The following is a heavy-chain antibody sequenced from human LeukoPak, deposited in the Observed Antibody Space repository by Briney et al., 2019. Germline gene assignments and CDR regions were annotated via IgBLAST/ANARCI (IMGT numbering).Heavy chain of an antibody. V-gene: IGHV1-69*01. CDR3: ARDPSRYQPNIWWSDP. J-gene: IGHJ5*02. Sequence: SVKVFCKASGGTFSSYANSWVRQARGQGLEWVGGIIPILGTANYAQKSQGRGTITADESTSTAYMELSSLRSEDTAVYYCARDPSRYQPNIWWSDPWGQGTLVTVSS. D-gene: IGHD2-2*01. CDR1: GGTFSSYA. CDR2: IIPILGTA.